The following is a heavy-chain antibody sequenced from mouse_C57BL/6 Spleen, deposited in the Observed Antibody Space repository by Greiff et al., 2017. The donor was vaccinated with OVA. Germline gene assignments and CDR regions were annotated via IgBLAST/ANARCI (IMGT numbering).Heavy chain of an antibody. CDR2: IYPGDGDT. V-gene: IGHV1-80*01. Sequence: QLQQSGAELVKPGASVKISCKASGYAFSSYWMNWVKQRPGKGLEWIGQIYPGDGDTNYNGKFKGKATLTADKSSSTAYMQLSSLTSEDSAVYFCARAGLRGYFDYWGQGTTLTVSS. J-gene: IGHJ2*01. CDR3: ARAGLRGYFDY. CDR1: GYAFSSYW. D-gene: IGHD2-4*01.